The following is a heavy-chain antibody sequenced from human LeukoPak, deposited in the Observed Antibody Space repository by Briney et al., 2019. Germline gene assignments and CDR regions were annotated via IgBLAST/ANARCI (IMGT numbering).Heavy chain of an antibody. Sequence: PGGSLRLSCAASGFTFRKYWMSWVRQAPGKGLEWVANIKEDGSEKYYVDSVKGRFTISRDTAKNSLYLQMNSLRAEDTSVYYCARGIVIDYWGQGTLVTVSS. CDR2: IKEDGSEK. J-gene: IGHJ4*02. CDR3: ARGIVIDY. D-gene: IGHD1-26*01. V-gene: IGHV3-7*04. CDR1: GFTFRKYW.